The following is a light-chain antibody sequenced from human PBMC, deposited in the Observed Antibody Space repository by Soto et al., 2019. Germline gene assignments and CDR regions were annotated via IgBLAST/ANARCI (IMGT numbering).Light chain of an antibody. V-gene: IGLV2-23*01. CDR2: EGS. CDR1: SSDVGSYNL. Sequence: QSALTQPASVSRSPGQSITISCTGTSSDVGSYNLVSWYQQHPGKAPKLMIYEGSKRPSGVSNRFSGSKSGNTASLTISGLQAEEEADYYCCSYAGSSTYVFGTGTKLTVL. J-gene: IGLJ1*01. CDR3: CSYAGSSTYV.